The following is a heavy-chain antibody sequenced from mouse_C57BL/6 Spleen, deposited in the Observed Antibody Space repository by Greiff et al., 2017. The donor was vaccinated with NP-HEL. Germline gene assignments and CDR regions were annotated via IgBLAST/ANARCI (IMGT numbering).Heavy chain of an antibody. Sequence: EVMLVESGGGLVKPGGSLKLSCAASGFTFSDYGMHWVRQAPEKGLEWVAYISSGSSTIYYADTVKGRFTISRDNAKNTLFLQMTSLRSEDTAMYYCARKTGTHWYFDVWGTGTTVTVSS. CDR3: ARKTGTHWYFDV. CDR1: GFTFSDYG. V-gene: IGHV5-17*01. CDR2: ISSGSSTI. D-gene: IGHD4-1*01. J-gene: IGHJ1*03.